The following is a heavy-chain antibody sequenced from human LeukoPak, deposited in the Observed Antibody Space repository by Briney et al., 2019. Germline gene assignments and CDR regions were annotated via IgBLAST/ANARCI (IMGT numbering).Heavy chain of an antibody. Sequence: ASVKVSCKASGGTFSSYAISWVRQAPGQGLEWMGGIIPIFGTANYAQKFQGRVTITADESTSTAYMELSSLRSEDTAVYYCASVRGYSGEVALAYWGQGTLVTVSS. V-gene: IGHV1-69*01. CDR1: GGTFSSYA. CDR3: ASVRGYSGEVALAY. J-gene: IGHJ4*02. D-gene: IGHD5-12*01. CDR2: IIPIFGTA.